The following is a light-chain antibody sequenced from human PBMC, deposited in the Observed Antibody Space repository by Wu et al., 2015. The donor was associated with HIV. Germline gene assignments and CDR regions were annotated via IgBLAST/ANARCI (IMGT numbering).Light chain of an antibody. J-gene: IGKJ4*01. Sequence: ETVLTQSPATLSLSPGERATLSCRASQSISNSLAWYQQKPGQAPRLLIYETSNRATGIPARFSGSGSGTDFTLIISYLEPEDFAVYYCQQHNNWPLTFGGGTKVEIQ. CDR3: QQHNNWPLT. CDR2: ETS. CDR1: QSISNS. V-gene: IGKV3-11*01.